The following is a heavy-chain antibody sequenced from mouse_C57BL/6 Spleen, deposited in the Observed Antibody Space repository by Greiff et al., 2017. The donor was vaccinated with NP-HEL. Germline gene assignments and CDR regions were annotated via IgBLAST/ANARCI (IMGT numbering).Heavy chain of an antibody. CDR2: ISSGSSTI. CDR3: ASDYGSSYVDWYFDV. D-gene: IGHD1-1*01. J-gene: IGHJ1*03. CDR1: GFTFSDYG. V-gene: IGHV5-17*01. Sequence: EVQLVESGGGLVKPGGSLKLSCAASGFTFSDYGMHWVRQAPEKGLEWVAYISSGSSTIYYADTVKGRFTISRDNAKNTLFLQMTSLRSEDTAMYYCASDYGSSYVDWYFDVWGTGTTVTVSS.